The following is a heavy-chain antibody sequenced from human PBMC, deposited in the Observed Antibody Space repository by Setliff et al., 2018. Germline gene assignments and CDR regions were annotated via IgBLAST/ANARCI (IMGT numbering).Heavy chain of an antibody. CDR2: VSHSGST. Sequence: SETLSLTCTVSGASINNHYWAWSRQPPGKGLEWIGYVSHSGSTDYNPSLRSRVTVSVDTSRIHFSLKLRSVTAADTAVYYCVRAPGRQDYHYMELWGKGTT. J-gene: IGHJ6*03. D-gene: IGHD2-15*01. CDR3: VRAPGRQDYHYMEL. CDR1: GASINNHY. V-gene: IGHV4-59*11.